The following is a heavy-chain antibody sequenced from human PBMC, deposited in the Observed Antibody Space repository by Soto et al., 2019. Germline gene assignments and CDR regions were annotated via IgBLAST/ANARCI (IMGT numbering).Heavy chain of an antibody. CDR3: ASLNTVTTFYYYGMDV. CDR1: GGSISSSSYY. V-gene: IGHV4-39*01. CDR2: IYYSGST. Sequence: SETLSLTCTVSGGSISSSSYYWGWIRQPPGKGLEWIGSIYYSGSTYYNPSLKSRVTISVDTSKNQFSLKLSSVTAADTAAYYCASLNTVTTFYYYGMDVWGQGTTVTVSS. J-gene: IGHJ6*02. D-gene: IGHD4-4*01.